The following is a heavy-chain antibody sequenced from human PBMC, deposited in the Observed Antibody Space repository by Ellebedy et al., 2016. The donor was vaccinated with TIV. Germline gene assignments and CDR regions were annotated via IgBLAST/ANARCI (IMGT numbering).Heavy chain of an antibody. CDR2: IYHSGST. CDR1: GGSISSNY. Sequence: SEILSLTCTVSGGSISSNYWSWIRQPPGKGLEWIGYIYHSGSTNYNPSLKSRVTISVDTSKNRFSLKLSSVTAADTAVYYCAREPDIVATWTGGMDVWGQGTTVTVSS. D-gene: IGHD5-12*01. CDR3: AREPDIVATWTGGMDV. V-gene: IGHV4-59*01. J-gene: IGHJ6*02.